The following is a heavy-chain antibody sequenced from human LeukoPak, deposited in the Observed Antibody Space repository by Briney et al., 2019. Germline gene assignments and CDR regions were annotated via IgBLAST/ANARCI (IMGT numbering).Heavy chain of an antibody. CDR2: INWDGGAT. D-gene: IGHD6-13*01. J-gene: IGHJ4*02. CDR1: GNNSDDYG. CDR3: ARDLSSSWYPLGT. Sequence: GESLRLSCTDSGNNSDDYGMSWVRQGPRRGLEWVAGINWDGGATAYADSVKGRFTITRDHAKNSLLLQMKSLRAEDTGLYFCARDLSSSWYPLGTWGQGILVTVSS. V-gene: IGHV3-20*04.